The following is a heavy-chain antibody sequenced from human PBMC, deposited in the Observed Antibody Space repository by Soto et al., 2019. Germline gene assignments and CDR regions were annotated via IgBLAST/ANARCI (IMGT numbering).Heavy chain of an antibody. V-gene: IGHV1-18*04. Sequence: ASVKVSCKASGYTFTNYGISWVRQAPGQGLEWMGWISGYNGNTKYAQKFQGRVTMTTDTPTNTAYMELRSLRSDDTAVYYCARDREYYYDSSGNYYYHYCMDVWGQGTTVTV. CDR2: ISGYNGNT. CDR3: ARDREYYYDSSGNYYYHYCMDV. D-gene: IGHD3-22*01. J-gene: IGHJ6*02. CDR1: GYTFTNYG.